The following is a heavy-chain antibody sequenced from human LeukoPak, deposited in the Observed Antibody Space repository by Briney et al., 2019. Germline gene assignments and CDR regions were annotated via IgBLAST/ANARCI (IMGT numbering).Heavy chain of an antibody. V-gene: IGHV3-23*01. CDR3: AKVVAVAGRVVGYFDY. J-gene: IGHJ4*02. D-gene: IGHD6-19*01. CDR2: ISGSGGST. Sequence: GGSLRLSCAASGFTFSSYAMSWVRQAPGKGLEWVSAISGSGGSTYYADSVKGRFTISRDNSKNTLYLQMNSLRAEDTAVYYCAKVVAVAGRVVGYFDYWGQGTLVTVSS. CDR1: GFTFSSYA.